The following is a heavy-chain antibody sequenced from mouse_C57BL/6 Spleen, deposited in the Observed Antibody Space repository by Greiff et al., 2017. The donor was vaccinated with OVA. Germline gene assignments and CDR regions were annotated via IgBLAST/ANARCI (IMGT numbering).Heavy chain of an antibody. CDR2: FYPGSGSI. D-gene: IGHD2-1*01. CDR3: ARHEGYGNSLRGFAY. V-gene: IGHV1-62-2*01. Sequence: VQLVESGAELVKPGASVKLSCKASGYTFTEYTIHWVKQRPGQGLEWIGWFYPGSGSIKYNEKFKDKATLTADKSSSTVYMELSRLTSEDSAVYFCARHEGYGNSLRGFAYWGQGTLVTVSA. J-gene: IGHJ3*01. CDR1: GYTFTEYT.